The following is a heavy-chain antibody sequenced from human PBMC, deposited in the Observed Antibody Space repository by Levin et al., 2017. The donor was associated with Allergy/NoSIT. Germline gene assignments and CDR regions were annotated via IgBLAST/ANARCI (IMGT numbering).Heavy chain of an antibody. CDR1: GGTFSSYT. V-gene: IGHV1-69*02. J-gene: IGHJ6*03. CDR3: ARGGGTTSYYYYMDV. CDR2: IIPILGIA. D-gene: IGHD1-1*01. Sequence: SVKVSCKASGGTFSSYTISWVRQAPGQGLEWMGRIIPILGIANYAQKFQGRVTITADKSTSTAYMELSSLRSEDTAVYYCARGGGTTSYYYYMDVWGKGTTVTVSS.